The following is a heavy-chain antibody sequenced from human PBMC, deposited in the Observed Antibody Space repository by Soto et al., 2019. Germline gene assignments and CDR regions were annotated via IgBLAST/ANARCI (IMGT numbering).Heavy chain of an antibody. CDR2: INPNTRGP. CDR3: VRSVGRDGCSWHSGACDR. CDR1: GSTFTAYY. J-gene: IGHJ5*02. D-gene: IGHD1-26*01. V-gene: IGHV1-2*04. Sequence: ASVKVSCKASGSTFTAYYLDRMRPAPGQGLEWMGWINPNTRGPDLTQKFQGWVTMTRATSTSTAYMELSNVKPDDNAVYYCVRSVGRDGCSWHSGACDRWGQGTRVTVSS.